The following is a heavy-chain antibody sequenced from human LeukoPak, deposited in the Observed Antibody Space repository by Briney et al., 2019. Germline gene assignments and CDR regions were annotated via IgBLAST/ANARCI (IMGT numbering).Heavy chain of an antibody. CDR2: IYPGDSDT. D-gene: IGHD2-21*02. CDR1: GYSFTSYW. Sequence: GESLKISCKGSGYSFTSYWIGGGGQMPGKGLGWRGIIYPGDSDTRYSPSFQGQVTISADKSISTAYLQWSSLKASDTAMYYCARHYLTAMASDYWGQGTLVTVSS. V-gene: IGHV5-51*01. CDR3: ARHYLTAMASDY. J-gene: IGHJ4*02.